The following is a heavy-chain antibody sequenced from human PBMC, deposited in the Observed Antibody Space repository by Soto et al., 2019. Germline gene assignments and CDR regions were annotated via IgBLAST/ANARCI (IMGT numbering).Heavy chain of an antibody. J-gene: IGHJ5*02. V-gene: IGHV4-59*01. CDR1: GGSISSYY. D-gene: IGHD2-2*01. CDR3: AREVVPAAKNFQWFDP. CDR2: IYYSGST. Sequence: QVQLQESGPGLVKPSETLSLTCTVSGGSISSYYWSWIRQPPGKGLEWIGYIYYSGSTNYNPSLKSRVTISVDTSKNQFSLKLSSVTAADTAVYYCAREVVPAAKNFQWFDPWGQGTLVTVSS.